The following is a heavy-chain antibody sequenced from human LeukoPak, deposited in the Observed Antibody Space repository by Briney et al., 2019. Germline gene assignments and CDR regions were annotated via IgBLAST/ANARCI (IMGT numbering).Heavy chain of an antibody. V-gene: IGHV5-51*01. Sequence: GESLKISCKGSGYTFLNYWIGWVRHMPGKGLEWVGVIYPADSDTRYSPSFEGQVSITADRFITTAYLQWSSLKASDTAMYYCASQKVRVGATTPIAFDYWGQGTLVTVSS. D-gene: IGHD1-26*01. CDR2: IYPADSDT. J-gene: IGHJ4*02. CDR1: GYTFLNYW. CDR3: ASQKVRVGATTPIAFDY.